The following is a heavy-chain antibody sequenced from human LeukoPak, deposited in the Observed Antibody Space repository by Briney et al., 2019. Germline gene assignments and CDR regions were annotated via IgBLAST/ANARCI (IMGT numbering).Heavy chain of an antibody. CDR3: ARGYSSSYRIDY. D-gene: IGHD6-6*01. CDR1: GFTFSNYW. V-gene: IGHV3-74*01. Sequence: GGSLRLSCAASGFTFSNYWMHWVHHDPGKGLVWVSRINTDGSSTTYADSVKGRFTISRNNAKNTLYLQMNSLSAEDTAVYYCARGYSSSYRIDYWGQGTLVTVSS. J-gene: IGHJ4*02. CDR2: INTDGSST.